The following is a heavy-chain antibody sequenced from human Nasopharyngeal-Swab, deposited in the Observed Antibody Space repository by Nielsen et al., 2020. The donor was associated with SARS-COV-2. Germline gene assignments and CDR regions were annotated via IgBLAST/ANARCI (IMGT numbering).Heavy chain of an antibody. CDR3: ARRSTAVKFDY. Sequence: WIRPPPGKGLEWVGEIYPSGRTNYNPSLKSRVTISVDKSKNQFSLKLRSVTAADTAVYYCARRSTAVKFDYWGQGTLVTVSS. V-gene: IGHV4-4*02. J-gene: IGHJ4*02. CDR2: IYPSGRT.